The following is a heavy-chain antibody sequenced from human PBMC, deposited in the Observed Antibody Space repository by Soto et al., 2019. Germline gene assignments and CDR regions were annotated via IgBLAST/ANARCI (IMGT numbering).Heavy chain of an antibody. CDR3: ARYLPGAAAGTGFDY. V-gene: IGHV1-69*01. Sequence: HVHLVQSGAEVKKPGSSVKVSCKASGGTFSSYAISWVRQSPGQGLEWMGGIIPIFGTANYAQKFQGRVTITADESTSTAYMELRSLRSEDTAVYYCARYLPGAAAGTGFDYWGQGTLVTVSS. D-gene: IGHD6-13*01. CDR1: GGTFSSYA. J-gene: IGHJ4*02. CDR2: IIPIFGTA.